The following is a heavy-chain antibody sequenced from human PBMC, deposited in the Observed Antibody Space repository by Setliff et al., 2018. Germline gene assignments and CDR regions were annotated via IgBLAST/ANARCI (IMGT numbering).Heavy chain of an antibody. CDR3: ARQPTGTYQWTFDS. Sequence: SETLSLTCTVSGGSIRSGSFYWSWIRQSAEKGLEWIGRVHASGSPNYNPSLKGRVTMSVDTSKSQFSLKLNSVTATDTAVYYCARQPTGTYQWTFDSWGQGTLVTVSS. CDR2: VHASGSP. CDR1: GGSIRSGSFY. J-gene: IGHJ4*02. V-gene: IGHV4-61*02. D-gene: IGHD1-26*01.